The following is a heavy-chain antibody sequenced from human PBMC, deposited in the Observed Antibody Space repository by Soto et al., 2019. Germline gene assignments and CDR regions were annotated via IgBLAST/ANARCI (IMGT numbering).Heavy chain of an antibody. J-gene: IGHJ4*02. D-gene: IGHD3-10*01. Sequence: QVQLVESGGGVVQPGRSLRLSCAASGFTFSSYGMHWVRQAPGKGLEWVAVIWYDGSNKYYADSVKGRFTISRDNSKNTLYLQMNSLRAEDTAVYYCARDLGRFDDYWVQGTLVTVSS. CDR2: IWYDGSNK. V-gene: IGHV3-33*01. CDR1: GFTFSSYG. CDR3: ARDLGRFDDY.